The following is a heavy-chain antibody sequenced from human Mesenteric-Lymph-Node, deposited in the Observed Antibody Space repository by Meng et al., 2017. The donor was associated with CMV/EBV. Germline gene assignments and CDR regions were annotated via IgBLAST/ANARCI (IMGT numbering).Heavy chain of an antibody. D-gene: IGHD3-16*01. V-gene: IGHV3-74*01. CDR2: INSDGSST. CDR1: RFTFNNYW. J-gene: IGHJ6*02. CDR3: ARGGGVEV. Sequence: GGSLRLSCAASRFTFNNYWMHWVRQAPGKGLVWVSRINSDGSSTNYADSVKGRFTISRDSAKSSLYLQMNSLRAEDTAVYYCARGGGVEVWGQGTTVTVSS.